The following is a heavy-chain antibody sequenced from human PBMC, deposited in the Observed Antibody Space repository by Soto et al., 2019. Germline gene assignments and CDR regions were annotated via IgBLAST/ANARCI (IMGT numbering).Heavy chain of an antibody. Sequence: EVQLLESGGGLVQPGGSLSLSCAASGFTFSSYAMSWVRQAPGKGLEWVSAISGSGSSTYYADSVKGRFTISRQNSKNTLYLQMNSLRAEDTAVYYCAKDLYSSSWGYFQHWGQGTLVTVSS. J-gene: IGHJ1*01. D-gene: IGHD6-13*01. V-gene: IGHV3-23*01. CDR1: GFTFSSYA. CDR2: ISGSGSST. CDR3: AKDLYSSSWGYFQH.